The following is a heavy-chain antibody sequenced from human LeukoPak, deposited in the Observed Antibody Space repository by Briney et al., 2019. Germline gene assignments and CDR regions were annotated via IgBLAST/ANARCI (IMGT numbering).Heavy chain of an antibody. J-gene: IGHJ4*02. CDR1: GGTFSSYA. CDR3: ARAASGSYYGFDY. CDR2: IIPIFGTA. V-gene: IGHV1-69*05. Sequence: SVKVSCKASGGTFSSYAISWVRQAPGQGLEWMGGIIPIFGTANYAQKFQGRVTITTDESTSTAYMELSSLRFEDTAVYYCARAASGSYYGFDYWGQGTLVTVSS. D-gene: IGHD1-26*01.